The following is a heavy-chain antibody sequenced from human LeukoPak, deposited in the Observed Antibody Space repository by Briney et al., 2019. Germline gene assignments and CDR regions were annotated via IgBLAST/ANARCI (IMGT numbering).Heavy chain of an antibody. CDR1: GYTLTGYY. J-gene: IGHJ3*02. Sequence: ASVKVSCKASGYTLTGYYMHWVRQAPGQGLEWMGWMNPNSGGTKYAQKFQGRVTMTRDTSISTAYMELSRLRSDDTAMYYCARPPQINIAMIAFDIWGQGTTVTVSS. D-gene: IGHD6-13*01. CDR3: ARPPQINIAMIAFDI. CDR2: MNPNSGGT. V-gene: IGHV1-2*02.